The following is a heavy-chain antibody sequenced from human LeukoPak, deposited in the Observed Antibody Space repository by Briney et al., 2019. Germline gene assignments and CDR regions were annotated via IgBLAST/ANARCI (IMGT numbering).Heavy chain of an antibody. CDR2: ISYDGSNK. CDR3: ARGTSGYSYGPRMIYYFDY. Sequence: GGSLRLSCAASGFTFSSYAMHWVRQAPGKGLEWVAVISYDGSNKYYADSVKGRFTISRDNSKNTLYLRMNSLRAEDTAVYYCARGTSGYSYGPRMIYYFDYWGQGTLVTVSS. J-gene: IGHJ4*02. V-gene: IGHV3-30-3*01. CDR1: GFTFSSYA. D-gene: IGHD5-18*01.